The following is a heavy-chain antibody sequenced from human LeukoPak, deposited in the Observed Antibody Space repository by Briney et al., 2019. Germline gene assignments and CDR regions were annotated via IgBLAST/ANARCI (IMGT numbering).Heavy chain of an antibody. D-gene: IGHD1-26*01. CDR1: SFTCSGYD. CDR2: ISSSGTI. CDR3: TSDVVGGTNC. Sequence: GGSLSRSSAASSFTCSGYDMLRVRHAPGKRLEGISYISSSGTIYSANFEKGLFTISKENAKNSHYLQRNRRSDENTADYYCTSDVVGGTNCWGQGTLVTVSS. J-gene: IGHJ4*02. V-gene: IGHV3-48*03.